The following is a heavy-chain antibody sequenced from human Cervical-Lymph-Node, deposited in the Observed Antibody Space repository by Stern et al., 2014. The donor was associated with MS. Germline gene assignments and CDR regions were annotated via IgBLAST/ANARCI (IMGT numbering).Heavy chain of an antibody. CDR2: IHYSGIT. CDR3: ARDPPTGTTP. D-gene: IGHD1-1*01. CDR1: GGSITSGYF. V-gene: IGHV4-31*03. Sequence: QLQLQESGPGLVKPSQTLSLTCSVSGGSITSGYFWSWIRQHPGKGLEWIAYIHYSGITQYNPSLDSRVTISVDTSKNQFSLKLRSVTAADTAVYYCARDPPTGTTPWGQGTLVTVSS. J-gene: IGHJ5*02.